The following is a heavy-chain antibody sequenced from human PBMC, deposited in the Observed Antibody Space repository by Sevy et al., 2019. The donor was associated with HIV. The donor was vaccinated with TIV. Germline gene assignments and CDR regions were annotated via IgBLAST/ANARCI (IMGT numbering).Heavy chain of an antibody. J-gene: IGHJ4*02. D-gene: IGHD6-13*01. CDR2: ISGSGGST. V-gene: IGHV3-23*01. Sequence: GGSLRLSCAASGFIFRSYVMSWVRQAPGKGLEWVSTISGSGGSTYYADSVKGRFTISRDNSNNALFLEMNSLRADDTAVYYCDGIVTAGRDYWGQRTLVTVSS. CDR1: GFIFRSYV. CDR3: DGIVTAGRDY.